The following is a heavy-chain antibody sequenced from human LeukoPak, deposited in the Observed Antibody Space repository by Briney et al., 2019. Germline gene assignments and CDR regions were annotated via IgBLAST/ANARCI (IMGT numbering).Heavy chain of an antibody. CDR2: VYYSGTS. J-gene: IGHJ4*02. Sequence: MASETLSLTCAISGGSLSSFNYYWGWLRQPPGKGLEWIGSVYYSGTSSYNPAFQSRVTISGDTPNNQLSLKLSSVTAADTALYYCARHIRDYATSRYYLAYFDHWGQGTLVTVSS. CDR3: ARHIRDYATSRYYLAYFDH. CDR1: GGSLSSFNYY. V-gene: IGHV4-39*01. D-gene: IGHD3-22*01.